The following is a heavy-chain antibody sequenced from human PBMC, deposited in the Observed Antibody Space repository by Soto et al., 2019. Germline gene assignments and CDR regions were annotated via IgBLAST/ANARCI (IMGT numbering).Heavy chain of an antibody. CDR1: GGSISSSSYY. Sequence: PSETLSLTCTVSGGSISSSSYYWCWILQPPGKGLEWIGSIYYSGSTYYNPSLKSRVTISVDTSKNQFSLKLSSVTAADTAVYYCARIQRYSYGSLVRSYYFDYWGQGTLVTVSS. V-gene: IGHV4-39*01. CDR3: ARIQRYSYGSLVRSYYFDY. D-gene: IGHD5-18*01. J-gene: IGHJ4*02. CDR2: IYYSGST.